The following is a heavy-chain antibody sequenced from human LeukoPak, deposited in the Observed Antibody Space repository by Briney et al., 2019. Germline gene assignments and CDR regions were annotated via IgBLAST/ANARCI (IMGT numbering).Heavy chain of an antibody. CDR3: ARDREYQLQPFDY. J-gene: IGHJ4*02. V-gene: IGHV3-48*02. D-gene: IGHD2-2*01. CDR1: GFTFSSYS. CDR2: ISSSSDTR. Sequence: PGGSLRLSCAASGFTFSSYSMNWVRQAPGKGLEWISYISSSSDTRYYADSVQGRFTISRDNAKNSLYPQMNSLRDDDTAVYYCARDREYQLQPFDYWGQGTLVTVSS.